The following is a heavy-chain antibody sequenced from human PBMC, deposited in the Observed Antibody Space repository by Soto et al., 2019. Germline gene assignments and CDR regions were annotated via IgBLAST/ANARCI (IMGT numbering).Heavy chain of an antibody. Sequence: ASVKVSCKDSGYTFTSYGISWVRQAHGQGLEWMGWISAYNGNTNYAQKLQGRVTMTTDTSTSTAYMELRSLRSDDTAVYYCARIRGRYFDWLDAFDIWGQGTMVTVSS. J-gene: IGHJ3*02. D-gene: IGHD3-9*01. CDR1: GYTFTSYG. V-gene: IGHV1-18*01. CDR2: ISAYNGNT. CDR3: ARIRGRYFDWLDAFDI.